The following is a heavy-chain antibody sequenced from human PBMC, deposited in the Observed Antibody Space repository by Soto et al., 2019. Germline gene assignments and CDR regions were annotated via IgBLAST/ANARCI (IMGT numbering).Heavy chain of an antibody. CDR1: GFTFSSYW. CDR3: ARDGPVDGDYPDY. J-gene: IGHJ4*02. Sequence: EVQLVESGGGLVQPGWSLRLSCAASGFTFSSYWMSWVRQAPGKGLEWVANIKQDGSEKYYVDSVKGRFTISRDNAKNSLYLQMNSLRAEDTAVYYCARDGPVDGDYPDYWGQGTLVTVS. V-gene: IGHV3-7*01. D-gene: IGHD4-17*01. CDR2: IKQDGSEK.